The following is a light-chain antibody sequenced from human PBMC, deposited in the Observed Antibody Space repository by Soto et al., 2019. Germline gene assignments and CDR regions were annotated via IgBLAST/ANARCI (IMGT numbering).Light chain of an antibody. CDR1: RKISSSY. V-gene: IGKV3D-20*02. CDR3: QQRYNWPRT. J-gene: IGKJ5*01. Sequence: EYLLPQPQGPRPLSPGKKPTRSCRRGRKISSSYLAWYQQRPGQAPRLLIYGASTRATGIPDRFSGSGSGTEFTLTISRLQPEDCAVYYCQQRYNWPRTFGQGTRLEIK. CDR2: GAS.